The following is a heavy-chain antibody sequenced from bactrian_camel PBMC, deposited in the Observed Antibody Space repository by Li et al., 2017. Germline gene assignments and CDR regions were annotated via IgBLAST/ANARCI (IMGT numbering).Heavy chain of an antibody. D-gene: IGHD7*01. CDR3: TTGGIMVAFGA. CDR1: GYTANSYC. Sequence: HVQLVESGGGSVQAGGSLKLSCAASGYTANSYCMAWFRQPLDKPREGVAAIYTGGGISIGGGSTYYADSVKGRFTISQDRAKNTVYLHMNSLQSEDTALYYCTTGGIMVAFGAWGQGTQVTVS. J-gene: IGHJ6*01. V-gene: IGHV3S1*01. CDR2: IYTGGGISIGGGST.